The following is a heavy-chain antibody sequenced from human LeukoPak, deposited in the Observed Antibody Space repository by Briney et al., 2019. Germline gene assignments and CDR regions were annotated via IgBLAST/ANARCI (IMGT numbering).Heavy chain of an antibody. Sequence: GGSLRLSCAASGFTFSNAWMSWVRQAPGKGLEWVGRIKGKTDGGTTDYAAPVKGRFTISRDDSKNTLYLQMNSLKTEDTAVYYCTTGNIVVVPEGGVDYWGQGTLVTVSS. CDR1: GFTFSNAW. V-gene: IGHV3-15*01. CDR3: TTGNIVVVPEGGVDY. CDR2: IKGKTDGGTT. D-gene: IGHD2-2*01. J-gene: IGHJ4*02.